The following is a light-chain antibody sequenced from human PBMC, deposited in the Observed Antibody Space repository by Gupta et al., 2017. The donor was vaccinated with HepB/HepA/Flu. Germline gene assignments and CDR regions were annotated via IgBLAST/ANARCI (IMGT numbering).Light chain of an antibody. V-gene: IGKV3-11*01. CDR3: RKRCNGGWT. Sequence: DIVLTQSPATLSLSPGERATLSCRASQSVSGYLAWYQQKPGQAPRRRIYDASNRATGSLATFSGRGSGADGSLSIISIVTEDFAVAYCRKRCNGGWTFGQGTKVEIK. CDR2: DAS. J-gene: IGKJ1*01. CDR1: QSVSGY.